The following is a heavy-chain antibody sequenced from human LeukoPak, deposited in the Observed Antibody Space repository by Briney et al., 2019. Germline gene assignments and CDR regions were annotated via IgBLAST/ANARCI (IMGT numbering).Heavy chain of an antibody. CDR2: INSDGSST. V-gene: IGHV3-74*01. J-gene: IGHJ6*03. Sequence: GGSLRLSCAASGFTFSSYWMHWVRQAPGTGLVWVSRINSDGSSTTYADSVKGRFTISRDNSKNTLYLQMNSLRAEDTAVYYCAKGATFYYYMDVWGKGTTVTISS. CDR3: AKGATFYYYMDV. CDR1: GFTFSSYW.